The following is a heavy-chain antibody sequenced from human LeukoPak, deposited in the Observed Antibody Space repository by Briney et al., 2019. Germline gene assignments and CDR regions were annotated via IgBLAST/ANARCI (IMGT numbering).Heavy chain of an antibody. Sequence: SETLSLTCTVSGASISSTSYYWGWIRQPPGKGLEWIGTISYSGSIYYNPSLKSRVNISLDTSRDQFSLKLTSVTAADTAVYFCARWMVARFDSWGQGTLVIVSS. CDR2: ISYSGSI. CDR1: GASISSTSYY. V-gene: IGHV4-39*07. CDR3: ARWMVARFDS. D-gene: IGHD2-15*01. J-gene: IGHJ4*02.